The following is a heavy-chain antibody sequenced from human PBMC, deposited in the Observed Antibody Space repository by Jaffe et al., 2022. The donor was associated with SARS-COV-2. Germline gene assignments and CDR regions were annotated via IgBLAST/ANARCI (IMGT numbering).Heavy chain of an antibody. V-gene: IGHV4-31*03. Sequence: QVQLQESGPGLVKPSQTLSLTCTVSGGSISSGGYYWSWIRQHPGKGLEWIGYIYYSGSTYYNPSLKSRVTISVDTSKNQFSLKLSSVTAADTAVYYCARERIIFGVPWPMDVWGQGTTVTVSS. CDR3: ARERIIFGVPWPMDV. CDR1: GGSISSGGYY. D-gene: IGHD3-3*01. J-gene: IGHJ6*02. CDR2: IYYSGST.